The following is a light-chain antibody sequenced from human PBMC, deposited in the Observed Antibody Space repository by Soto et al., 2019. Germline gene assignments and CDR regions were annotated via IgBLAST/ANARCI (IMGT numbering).Light chain of an antibody. J-gene: IGLJ1*01. CDR3: SSYTSSSTRV. Sequence: QSALTQPASVSGSPGQSITISCTGTSSDVGGYHYVSWYQQHPGKAPKLMIYEVINRPSGVSNRFSGSKSGNTAFLTISGLQAEDEADYYCSSYTSSSTRVFGPGTKHTVL. V-gene: IGLV2-14*01. CDR2: EVI. CDR1: SSDVGGYHY.